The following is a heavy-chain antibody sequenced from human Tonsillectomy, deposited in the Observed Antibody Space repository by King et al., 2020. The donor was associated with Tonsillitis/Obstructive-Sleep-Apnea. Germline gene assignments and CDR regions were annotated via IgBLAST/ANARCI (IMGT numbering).Heavy chain of an antibody. V-gene: IGHV3-7*01. CDR2: IKQDGSEK. J-gene: IGHJ4*02. D-gene: IGHD3-3*01. Sequence: VQLVESGGGLVQPGGSLRLSCAASGFTFSSYWMSWVRQAPGKGPEWVANIKQDGSEKYYVDSVKGRFTISRDNAKNSLYLQMNSLRAEDTAVYYCARERDFWSGYLDYWGQGTLVTVSS. CDR1: GFTFSSYW. CDR3: ARERDFWSGYLDY.